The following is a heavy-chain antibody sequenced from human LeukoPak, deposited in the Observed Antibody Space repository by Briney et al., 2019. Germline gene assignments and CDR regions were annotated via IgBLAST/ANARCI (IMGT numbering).Heavy chain of an antibody. CDR3: ARDLVTVTKGFDI. Sequence: SETLSLTCTVSGDSFSSHYWTWIRQPPGKGLGWIGYISYIGSTNYNPSLKSRVTISIDTSKNQFSLKLSSVTAADTAVYYCARDLVTVTKGFDIWGQGTMVSVSS. J-gene: IGHJ3*02. CDR1: GDSFSSHY. D-gene: IGHD4-17*01. CDR2: ISYIGST. V-gene: IGHV4-59*11.